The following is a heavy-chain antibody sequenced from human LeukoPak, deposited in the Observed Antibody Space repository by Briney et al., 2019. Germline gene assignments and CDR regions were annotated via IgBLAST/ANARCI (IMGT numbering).Heavy chain of an antibody. CDR2: IYYSGST. J-gene: IGHJ4*02. CDR3: AREERNGSSYDY. V-gene: IGHV4-59*01. D-gene: IGHD3-10*01. Sequence: SETLSLTCTVSGGSISSYYWSWIRQPPGKGLEWIGYIYYSGSTNYNPSLKSRVTISVDTSKNQFSLKLSSVTAADTAVYYCAREERNGSSYDYWGQGTLVTVSS. CDR1: GGSISSYY.